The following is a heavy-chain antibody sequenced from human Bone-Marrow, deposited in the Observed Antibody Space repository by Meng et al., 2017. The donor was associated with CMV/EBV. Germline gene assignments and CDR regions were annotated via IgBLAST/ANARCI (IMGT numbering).Heavy chain of an antibody. Sequence: GESLKISCATSGFSFSTFAMHWVRQAPGKGLEWVGWINPNSGGTNYAQKFQGRVTMTRDTSISTAYMELSRLRSDDTAVYYCARDRKYCSSTSCSGNWFDPWGQGTLDTVPS. V-gene: IGHV1-2*02. CDR3: ARDRKYCSSTSCSGNWFDP. D-gene: IGHD2-2*01. J-gene: IGHJ5*02. CDR2: INPNSGGT. CDR1: GFSFSTFA.